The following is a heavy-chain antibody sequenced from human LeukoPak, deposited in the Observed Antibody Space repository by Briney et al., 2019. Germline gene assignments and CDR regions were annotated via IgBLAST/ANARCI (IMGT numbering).Heavy chain of an antibody. CDR3: TRDSGTYNWFDP. CDR1: GFTFSGSA. Sequence: GGSLRLSCAASGFTFSGSAIHWVRQSSGKGLEWVGQIDRKDKGYATATAYAASVKGRFTISRDDSINTAYLQMKSLKTEDTALYYCTRDSGTYNWFDPWGQGTLVTVSS. V-gene: IGHV3-73*01. J-gene: IGHJ5*02. D-gene: IGHD1-26*01. CDR2: IDRKDKGYATAT.